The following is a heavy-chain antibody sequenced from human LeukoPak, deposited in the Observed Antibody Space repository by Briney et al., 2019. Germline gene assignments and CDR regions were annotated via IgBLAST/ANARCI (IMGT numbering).Heavy chain of an antibody. CDR1: GGSISSSSYY. J-gene: IGHJ4*02. V-gene: IGHV4-39*01. Sequence: SETLSLTCTVSGGSISSSSYYWGWIRQPPGKGLEWIGSIYYSGSTYYNPSLKSRVTISVDTSKNQFSLKLSSVTAADTAVYYCARAKKAVAGFFDYWGQGTLVTVSS. D-gene: IGHD6-19*01. CDR3: ARAKKAVAGFFDY. CDR2: IYYSGST.